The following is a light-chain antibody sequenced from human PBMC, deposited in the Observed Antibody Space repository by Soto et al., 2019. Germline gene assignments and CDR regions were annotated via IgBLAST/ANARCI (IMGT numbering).Light chain of an antibody. CDR2: EGN. CDR1: SGSIASNY. V-gene: IGLV6-57*04. Sequence: NFMLTQPHSVSESPGKTVTISCTRSSGSIASNYVQWYQQRPGSAPTTVIYEGNQRPPGVPDRFSGSTDGSSNSASLTISGLQTEDEADYYCQSYDSSIVVFGGGTKLTVL. J-gene: IGLJ2*01. CDR3: QSYDSSIVV.